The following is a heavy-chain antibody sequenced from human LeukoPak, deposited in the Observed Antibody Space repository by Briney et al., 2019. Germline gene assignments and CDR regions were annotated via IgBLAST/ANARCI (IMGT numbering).Heavy chain of an antibody. D-gene: IGHD3-16*01. Sequence: GGSLRLSCAASGFTFTNYGMHWVRQAPGKGLEWVSSVSGSGDSTYYADSVKGGFTISRDNSKNTLFLQMSGLRAEDTAIYFCAKSMGGIRLGIYCPAMDGWGQGTTVTVSS. V-gene: IGHV3-23*01. CDR2: VSGSGDST. J-gene: IGHJ6*02. CDR1: GFTFTNYG. CDR3: AKSMGGIRLGIYCPAMDG.